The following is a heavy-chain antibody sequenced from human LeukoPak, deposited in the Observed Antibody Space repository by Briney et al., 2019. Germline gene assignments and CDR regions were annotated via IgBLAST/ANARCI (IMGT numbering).Heavy chain of an antibody. CDR1: GFTLSSYS. CDR3: ARDLSSVPNYYDSSGYYQHPPFDY. J-gene: IGHJ4*02. D-gene: IGHD3-22*01. Sequence: PGGSLRLSCAASGFTLSSYSMNWVRQAPGKGLEWVSSISSSSYIYYADSVKGRFTISRDNAKNSLYLQMNSLRAEDTAVYYCARDLSSVPNYYDSSGYYQHPPFDYWGQGTLVTVSS. V-gene: IGHV3-21*01. CDR2: ISSSSYI.